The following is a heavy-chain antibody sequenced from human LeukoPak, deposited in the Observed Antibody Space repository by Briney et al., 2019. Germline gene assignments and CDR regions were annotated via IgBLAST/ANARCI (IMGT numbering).Heavy chain of an antibody. V-gene: IGHV4-30-2*01. CDR3: AQGLAVAGTSAFDI. CDR1: GGSISSGGYS. CDR2: IYRSGST. J-gene: IGHJ3*02. Sequence: PSETLSLTCAVSGGSISSGGYSWSWIRQPPGKGLEWIGYIYRSGSTYYNPSLKSRVTISVDRSKNQFSLKLSSVTAADTAVYYCAQGLAVAGTSAFDIWGQGTMVTVSS. D-gene: IGHD6-19*01.